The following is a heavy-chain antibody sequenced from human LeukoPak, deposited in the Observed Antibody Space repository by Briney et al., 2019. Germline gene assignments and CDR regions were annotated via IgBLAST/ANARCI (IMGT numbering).Heavy chain of an antibody. J-gene: IGHJ3*02. Sequence: GGSLRLSCAASGFTFSDYYMSWIRQAPGKGLEWVSYXXXXXXTIYYADSVRGRFTISRDNAKNSLYLQMNSLRAEDTAVYYCAXXTNYDILTGYXLDXFDIWGQGTMVTVSS. D-gene: IGHD3-9*01. CDR3: AXXTNYDILTGYXLDXFDI. V-gene: IGHV3-11*04. CDR1: GFTFSDYY. CDR2: XXXXXXTI.